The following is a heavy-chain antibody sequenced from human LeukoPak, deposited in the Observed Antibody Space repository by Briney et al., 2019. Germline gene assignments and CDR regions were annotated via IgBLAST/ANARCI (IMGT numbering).Heavy chain of an antibody. Sequence: GGSLRLSCAPSGFTFSSYWMNWARQAPGRGLEWVASINHNGNVNYYVDSVKGRFTISRDNAKNSLYLQMSNLRAEDTAVYFCARGGGLDVWGQGATVTVSS. D-gene: IGHD3-16*01. V-gene: IGHV3-7*03. CDR2: INHNGNVN. CDR1: GFTFSSYW. J-gene: IGHJ6*02. CDR3: ARGGGLDV.